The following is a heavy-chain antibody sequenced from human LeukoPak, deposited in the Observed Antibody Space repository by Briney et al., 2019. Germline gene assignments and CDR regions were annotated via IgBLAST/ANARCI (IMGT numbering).Heavy chain of an antibody. CDR2: ISSSSSYV. J-gene: IGHJ6*02. Sequence: GVSLRLTCAASGFTVSSNYMSWVRQAPGKGLEWVSSISSSSSYVYYADSVKGRFTISRDNAKNSLYLQMNSLRAEDTAVYYCARNLDCSGGSCYSTEAYYYGMDVWGQGTTVTVSS. CDR3: ARNLDCSGGSCYSTEAYYYGMDV. D-gene: IGHD2-15*01. V-gene: IGHV3-21*01. CDR1: GFTVSSNY.